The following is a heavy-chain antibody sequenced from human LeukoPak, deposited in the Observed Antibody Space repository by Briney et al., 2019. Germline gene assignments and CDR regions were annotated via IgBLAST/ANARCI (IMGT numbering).Heavy chain of an antibody. CDR3: ASGYDSSGYYYHLANDAFDI. CDR2: IYYSGST. V-gene: IGHV4-31*03. D-gene: IGHD3-22*01. J-gene: IGHJ3*02. CDR1: GGSISSGGYY. Sequence: PSETLSLTCSVSGGSISSGGYYWSWIRQHPGKGLEWIGYIYYSGSTYYNPSLKSRVTISVDTSKNQFSLKLSSVTAADTAVYYCASGYDSSGYYYHLANDAFDIWGQGTMVTVSS.